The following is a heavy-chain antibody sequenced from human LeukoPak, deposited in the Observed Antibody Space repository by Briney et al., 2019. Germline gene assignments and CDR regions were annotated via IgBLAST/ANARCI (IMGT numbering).Heavy chain of an antibody. CDR3: ARDEVVVVPAAMVDYYYYYYMDV. CDR1: GGSFSGYY. J-gene: IGHJ6*03. V-gene: IGHV4-34*01. CDR2: INHSGST. Sequence: SETLSLTCAVYGGSFSGYYWSWIRQPTGKGLEWIGEINHSGSTNYNPSLKSRVTMSVDTSKNQFSLKLSSVTAADTAVYYCARDEVVVVPAAMVDYYYYYYMDVWGKGTTVTVSS. D-gene: IGHD2-2*01.